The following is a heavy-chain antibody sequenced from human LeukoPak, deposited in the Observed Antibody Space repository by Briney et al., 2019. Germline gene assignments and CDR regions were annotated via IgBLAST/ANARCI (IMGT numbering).Heavy chain of an antibody. V-gene: IGHV3-74*01. J-gene: IGHJ4*02. CDR3: ARDLDWLLYDY. D-gene: IGHD2-15*01. Sequence: GGSLRLPCEASGFTFSGYNMHWVRQAPGKGLVWVSRINDDGSDTRYAESVKGRFTISRDNAKNTLYLQMNSLRAEDTAMYYCARDLDWLLYDYWGQGSLVAVSS. CDR2: INDDGSDT. CDR1: GFTFSGYN.